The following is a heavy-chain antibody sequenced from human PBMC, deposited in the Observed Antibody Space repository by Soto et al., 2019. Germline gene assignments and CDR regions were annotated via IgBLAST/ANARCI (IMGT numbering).Heavy chain of an antibody. V-gene: IGHV4-39*01. D-gene: IGHD3-9*01. Sequence: TSETLSLTCTVSGGSISSSSYYWGWIRQPPGKGLEWIGSIYYSGSTYYNPSLKSRVTISVDTSKNQFSLKLSSVTAADTAVYYCASSPVLTGYFVARIRNLYYFDYWGQGTLVTVSS. CDR1: GGSISSSSYY. CDR2: IYYSGST. J-gene: IGHJ4*02. CDR3: ASSPVLTGYFVARIRNLYYFDY.